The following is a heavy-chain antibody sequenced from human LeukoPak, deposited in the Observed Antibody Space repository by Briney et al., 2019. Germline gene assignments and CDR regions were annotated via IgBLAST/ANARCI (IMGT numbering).Heavy chain of an antibody. CDR1: GYTFTSYD. V-gene: IGHV1-8*03. CDR3: ARLDFWSGNFDY. CDR2: MNPNSGNT. D-gene: IGHD3-3*01. J-gene: IGHJ4*02. Sequence: ALVKVSCKASGYTFTSYDINWVRQATGQGLEWMGWMNPNSGNTGYAQKFQGRVTITRNISISTAYMELSSLRSEDTAVYYCARLDFWSGNFDYWGQGTLVTVSS.